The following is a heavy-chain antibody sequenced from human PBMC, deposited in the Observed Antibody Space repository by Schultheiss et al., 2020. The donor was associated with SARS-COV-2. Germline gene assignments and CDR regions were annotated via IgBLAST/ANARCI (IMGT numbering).Heavy chain of an antibody. CDR2: ISSSGSTI. Sequence: GGSLRLSCAASGFTFSSYEMNWVRQAPGKGLEWVSYISSSGSTIYYADSVKGRFTISRDNAKNSLYLQMNSLRAEDTAIYYCAKDPDYRDTSQIHYWGQGTLVTVSS. CDR3: AKDPDYRDTSQIHY. V-gene: IGHV3-48*03. J-gene: IGHJ4*02. D-gene: IGHD4-17*01. CDR1: GFTFSSYE.